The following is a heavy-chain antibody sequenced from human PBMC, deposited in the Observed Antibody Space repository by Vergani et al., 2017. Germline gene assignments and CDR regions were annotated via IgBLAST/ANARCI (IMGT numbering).Heavy chain of an antibody. D-gene: IGHD3-22*01. CDR1: GYTFTSYA. Sequence: QVQLVQSGAEVKKPGASVKVSCKASGYTFTSYAMHWVRQAPGQRLDWMVWINAGNGNTKYSQKFQGRVTITRDTSASTAYMELSSLRSEDTAVYYCARGPGYYDSSGYYPEGDYWGQGTLVTVSS. CDR3: ARGPGYYDSSGYYPEGDY. J-gene: IGHJ4*02. CDR2: INAGNGNT. V-gene: IGHV1-3*01.